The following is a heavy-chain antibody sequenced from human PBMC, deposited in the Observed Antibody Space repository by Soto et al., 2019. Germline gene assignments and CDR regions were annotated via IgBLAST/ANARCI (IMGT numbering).Heavy chain of an antibody. V-gene: IGHV1-8*01. CDR3: ARRAETNGWNGFGADKYYFDF. J-gene: IGHJ4*02. Sequence: QVQLVQSGAEVRKPGASVKVSCEASGYTFTSYDIYWVRQATGQGLEWMGWMNPSTGNSGYAQKFQGRVTMTSDTSISTANMELSSLRSEDTAVYYCARRAETNGWNGFGADKYYFDFWGQGTLVTVCS. CDR2: MNPSTGNS. CDR1: GYTFTSYD. D-gene: IGHD1-1*01.